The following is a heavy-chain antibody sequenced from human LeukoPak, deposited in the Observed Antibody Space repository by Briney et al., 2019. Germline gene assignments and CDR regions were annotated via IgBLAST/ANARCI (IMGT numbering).Heavy chain of an antibody. D-gene: IGHD2-2*03. J-gene: IGHJ4*02. V-gene: IGHV1-2*02. CDR3: ARLVDIVVVPAAIVFDY. Sequence: ASVKVSCKASGYTFTGYYMHWVRQAPGQGLEWMGWINPNSGGTTYAQKFQGRVTMTRDTSISTAYMELSRLRSDDTAVYYCARLVDIVVVPAAIVFDYWGQGTLVTVSS. CDR2: INPNSGGT. CDR1: GYTFTGYY.